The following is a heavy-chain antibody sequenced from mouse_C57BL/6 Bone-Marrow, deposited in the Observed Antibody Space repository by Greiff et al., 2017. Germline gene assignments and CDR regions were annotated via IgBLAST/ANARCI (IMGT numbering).Heavy chain of an antibody. CDR1: GYTFTDYN. Sequence: VQLKESGPELVKPGASVKIPCKASGYTFTDYNMDWVKQSHGKSLEWIGDINPNNGGTIYNQKFKGKATLTVDKSSSTAYMELRSLTSEDTAVYYCARSEYGNYLAWFAYWGQGTLVTVSA. V-gene: IGHV1-18*01. D-gene: IGHD2-10*02. J-gene: IGHJ3*01. CDR2: INPNNGGT. CDR3: ARSEYGNYLAWFAY.